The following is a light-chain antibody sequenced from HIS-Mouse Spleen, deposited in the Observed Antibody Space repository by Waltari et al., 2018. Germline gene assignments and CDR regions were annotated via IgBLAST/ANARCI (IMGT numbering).Light chain of an antibody. Sequence: SYELTQPPSVSVSPGQTARITCPGDALPKKYAYWYQQKSGQATVLVIYEDSKRPSGIPERFSGSSSGTMATLTISGAQVEDEADYYCYSTDSSGNHRVFGGGTKLTVL. CDR2: EDS. J-gene: IGLJ2*01. CDR3: YSTDSSGNHRV. V-gene: IGLV3-10*01. CDR1: ALPKKY.